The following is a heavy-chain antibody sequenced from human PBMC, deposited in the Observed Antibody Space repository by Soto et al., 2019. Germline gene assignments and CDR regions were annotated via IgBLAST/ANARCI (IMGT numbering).Heavy chain of an antibody. Sequence: SVKVSCKASGGTFSSYTISWVRQAPGQGLEWMGRIIPILGIANYAQKFQGRVTITADKSTSTAYMELSSLRSEDTAVYYCARDCSSTSCKAGNYYYYYMDVWGKGTTVTVSS. CDR1: GGTFSSYT. D-gene: IGHD2-2*01. V-gene: IGHV1-69*04. CDR3: ARDCSSTSCKAGNYYYYYMDV. CDR2: IIPILGIA. J-gene: IGHJ6*03.